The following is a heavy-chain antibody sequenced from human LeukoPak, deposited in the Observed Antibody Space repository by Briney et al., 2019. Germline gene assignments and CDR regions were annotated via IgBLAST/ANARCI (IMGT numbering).Heavy chain of an antibody. CDR3: ARGVTWYNWFDP. CDR2: NYTSGST. V-gene: IGHV4-61*02. J-gene: IGHJ5*02. CDR1: GGSISSGSYY. D-gene: IGHD2-21*02. Sequence: SQTLSLTCTVSGGSISSGSYYLSWIRQPAGKGLEWIGRNYTSGSTNYNPSLKSRVTISVDTSKNQFSLKLSSVTAADTAVYYCARGVTWYNWFDPWGQGTLVTVSS.